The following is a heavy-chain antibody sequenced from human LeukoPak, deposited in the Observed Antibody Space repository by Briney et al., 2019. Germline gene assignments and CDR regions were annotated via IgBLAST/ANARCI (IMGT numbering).Heavy chain of an antibody. CDR2: ISYDGSNK. Sequence: GRSLRLSCAASGFTFSSYGMHWVRQAPGKGLEWVAVISYDGSNKYYADSVKGRFTISRDNSKNTLYLQMNSLRAEDTAVYYCARDGNVVVTAILWLATDWGQGTLVTVSS. V-gene: IGHV3-30*03. D-gene: IGHD2-21*02. J-gene: IGHJ4*02. CDR3: ARDGNVVVTAILWLATD. CDR1: GFTFSSYG.